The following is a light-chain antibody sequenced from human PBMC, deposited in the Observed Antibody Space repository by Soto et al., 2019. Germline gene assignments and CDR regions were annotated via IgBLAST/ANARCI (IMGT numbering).Light chain of an antibody. J-gene: IGKJ2*01. Sequence: EIVMTQSPATLSVSPGERATLSCRASQSVSSKLVWYQQKPGQAPKLLLYAASTRATDIPVRFSGSGSGTEFTLTISSLQSEDFAVYYCLQYKIWPYTFGQGTKLDIK. V-gene: IGKV3-15*01. CDR3: LQYKIWPYT. CDR2: AAS. CDR1: QSVSSK.